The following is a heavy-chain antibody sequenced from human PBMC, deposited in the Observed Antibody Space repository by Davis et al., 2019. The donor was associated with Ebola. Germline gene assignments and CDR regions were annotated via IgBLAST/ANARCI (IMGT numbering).Heavy chain of an antibody. V-gene: IGHV1-3*01. D-gene: IGHD3-10*01. CDR1: AYTFSSYA. J-gene: IGHJ5*02. CDR3: AKTPTYYYGSGSYFSHRFDP. Sequence: ASSKVFCYASAYTFSSYAMHWVRQAPGQRLVWIGWSNAGHGNTNYSQKFQGRVTITRDTSASTAYMELSSLRSEDTAVYYCAKTPTYYYGSGSYFSHRFDPWGQGTLVTVSS. CDR2: SNAGHGNT.